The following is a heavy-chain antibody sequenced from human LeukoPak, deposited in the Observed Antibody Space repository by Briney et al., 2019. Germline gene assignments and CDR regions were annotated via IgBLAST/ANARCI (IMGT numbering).Heavy chain of an antibody. Sequence: GGSLRLSCEASGFTFSIYTMTWVRQAPGKGLEWVSAISGSDTRTYYADSVKGRSTISRDNSKNTLYLQMNSLRAEDTAVYFCAKDARTTVTTFARGDSWGQGTLVTVSS. CDR1: GFTFSIYT. D-gene: IGHD4-17*01. CDR3: AKDARTTVTTFARGDS. V-gene: IGHV3-23*01. CDR2: ISGSDTRT. J-gene: IGHJ4*02.